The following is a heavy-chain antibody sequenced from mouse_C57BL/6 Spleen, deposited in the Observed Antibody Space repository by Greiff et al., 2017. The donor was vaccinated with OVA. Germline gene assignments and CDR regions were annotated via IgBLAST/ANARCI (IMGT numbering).Heavy chain of an antibody. D-gene: IGHD3-3*01. CDR2: IYPRSGNT. CDR1: GYTFTSYG. J-gene: IGHJ2*01. V-gene: IGHV1-81*01. CDR3: ARDGTGYYFDY. Sequence: QVQLKESGAELARPGASVKLSCKASGYTFTSYGISWVKQRTGQGLEWIGEIYPRSGNTYYNEKFKGKATLTADKSSSTAYMELRSLTSEDSAVYFCARDGTGYYFDYWGQGTTLTVSS.